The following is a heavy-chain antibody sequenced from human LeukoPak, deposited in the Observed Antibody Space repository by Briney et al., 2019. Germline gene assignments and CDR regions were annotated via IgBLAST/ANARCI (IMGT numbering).Heavy chain of an antibody. Sequence: SETLSLTCTVSGGSISSGSYYWSWIRQPAGKGLEWIGRIYTSGSTNYNPSLKSRVTISVDTSKNQFSLKLSSVTAADTAVYYCVRAAAHYDFPGRGYYYMDVWGKGTTVTVSS. CDR2: IYTSGST. V-gene: IGHV4-61*02. CDR1: GGSISSGSYY. CDR3: VRAAAHYDFPGRGYYYMDV. D-gene: IGHD3-3*01. J-gene: IGHJ6*03.